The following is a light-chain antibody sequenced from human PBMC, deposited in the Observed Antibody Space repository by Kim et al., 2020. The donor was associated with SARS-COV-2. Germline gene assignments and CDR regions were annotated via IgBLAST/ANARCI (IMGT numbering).Light chain of an antibody. Sequence: SYELTQPPSVSVSPGQTATITCSGHNLGDKFASWYQQKAGQSPILIIYQDIERPSGIPERFSGSNSGNTATLTISGTQAMDEADYYCQAWDTSSVV. CDR1: NLGDKF. CDR3: QAWDTSSVV. J-gene: IGLJ2*01. CDR2: QDI. V-gene: IGLV3-1*01.